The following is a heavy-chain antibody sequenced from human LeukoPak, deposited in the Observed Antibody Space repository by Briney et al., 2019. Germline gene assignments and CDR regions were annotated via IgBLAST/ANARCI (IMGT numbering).Heavy chain of an antibody. Sequence: GGSLRLSCAASGFTFSDYYMSWIRQAPRKGLEWVSYISSSGSTLYYADSVKGRFTISRDNAKNSLYLQMNSLRAEDTAVYYCARTVDTEPLGFDYWGQGTLVTVSS. CDR3: ARTVDTEPLGFDY. CDR2: ISSSGSTL. CDR1: GFTFSDYY. J-gene: IGHJ4*02. V-gene: IGHV3-11*04. D-gene: IGHD5-18*01.